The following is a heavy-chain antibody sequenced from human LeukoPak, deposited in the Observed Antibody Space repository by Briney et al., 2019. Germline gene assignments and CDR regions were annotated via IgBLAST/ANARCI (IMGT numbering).Heavy chain of an antibody. J-gene: IGHJ4*02. D-gene: IGHD3-22*01. CDR3: GKDDSSSYY. CDR2: LPSDGTAH. V-gene: IGHV3-30*02. CDR1: GFIFNIYG. Sequence: GGPVRLFCAASGFIFNIYGMQWLLQAPAKGLDGVAFLPSDGTAHHYAASVQGRFTISRDNSKSTLFLPMTSLRAEDTAVYYCGKDDSSSYYWGQGTLVTVSS.